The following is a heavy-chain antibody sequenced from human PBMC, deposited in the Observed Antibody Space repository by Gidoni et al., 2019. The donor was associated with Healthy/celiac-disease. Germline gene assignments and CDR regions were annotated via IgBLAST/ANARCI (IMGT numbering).Heavy chain of an antibody. V-gene: IGHV3-33*01. D-gene: IGHD3-16*02. CDR3: ARDSQDYDYVWGSYRDGYYYGMDV. CDR1: GFPFSSYG. J-gene: IGHJ6*02. CDR2: IWYDGSNK. Sequence: QVQLVESGGGVTQPGRSLRLSCAASGFPFSSYGLPCVLQAPGKGLEWVAVIWYDGSNKYYADSVKGRFTISRDNSKNTLYLQMNSLRAEDTAVYYCARDSQDYDYVWGSYRDGYYYGMDVWGQGTTVTVSS.